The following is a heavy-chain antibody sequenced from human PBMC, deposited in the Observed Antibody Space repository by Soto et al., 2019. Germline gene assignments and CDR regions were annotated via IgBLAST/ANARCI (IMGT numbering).Heavy chain of an antibody. Sequence: QVQLVQSGAEVKNPGASVKISCKASGYTFTTYYMHWLRQARGQGLEWMGIITPSSGSTRYEQKFQARVTMTRDTSTSTVYMELGSLRSEDTAGYYCARAVSTKTATIDYWGQGTLVTVSS. J-gene: IGHJ4*02. V-gene: IGHV1-46*01. CDR3: ARAVSTKTATIDY. CDR2: ITPSSGST. CDR1: GYTFTTYY. D-gene: IGHD4-17*01.